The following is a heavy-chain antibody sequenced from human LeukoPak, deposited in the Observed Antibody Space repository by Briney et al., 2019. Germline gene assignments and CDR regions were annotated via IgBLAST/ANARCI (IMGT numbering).Heavy chain of an antibody. CDR3: ARGPQGVTRPEY. D-gene: IGHD4-17*01. Sequence: SETLSLTCTVSGGSISSSTYFWGWIRQPPGKGLEWIGTIYYTGSTYYDPSLKSRVTISVDTSKNQFSLKVRSVTAADTAVYYCARGPQGVTRPEYWGQGTLVTVSS. V-gene: IGHV4-39*01. CDR2: IYYTGST. J-gene: IGHJ4*02. CDR1: GGSISSSTYF.